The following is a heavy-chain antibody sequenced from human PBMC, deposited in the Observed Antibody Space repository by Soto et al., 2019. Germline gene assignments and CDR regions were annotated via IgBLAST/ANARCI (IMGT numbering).Heavy chain of an antibody. CDR2: IYYTGST. J-gene: IGHJ4*02. D-gene: IGHD6-6*01. CDR3: ARGSPMSSSFPLDY. Sequence: QVQLQESGPGLVKPSETLSLTCTVFGGSIRPYYWSWIRQPPGKELEWIGYIYYTGSTNYSPSLKRRVTMSLDTSWNLLSLKLNSVTAADTAVYYCARGSPMSSSFPLDYWGQGSLVAVSS. V-gene: IGHV4-59*12. CDR1: GGSIRPYY.